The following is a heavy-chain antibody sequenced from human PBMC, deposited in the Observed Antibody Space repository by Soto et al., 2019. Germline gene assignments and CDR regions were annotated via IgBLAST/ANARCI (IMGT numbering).Heavy chain of an antibody. V-gene: IGHV3-43D*04. J-gene: IGHJ6*02. CDR3: AKDAEYSYGYDSYYGMDX. CDR2: ISWDGGST. Sequence: GILRLSCAASGFTFDDYAMHWVRQAPGKGLELVSLISWDGGSTYYADSVKGRFTISRDNSKNSLYLQMNSLRAEDTALYYCAKDAEYSYGYDSYYGMDXWGQGTTVTVS. D-gene: IGHD5-18*01. CDR1: GFTFDDYA.